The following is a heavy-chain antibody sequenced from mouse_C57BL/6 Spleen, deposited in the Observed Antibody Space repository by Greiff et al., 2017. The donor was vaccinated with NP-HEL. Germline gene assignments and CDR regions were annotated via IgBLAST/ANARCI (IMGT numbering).Heavy chain of an antibody. D-gene: IGHD2-4*01. CDR3: APDDYDAAY. V-gene: IGHV1-4*01. Sequence: VQLQQSGAELARPGASVKMSCKASGYTFTSYTMHWVKQRPGQGLEWIEYINPSSGYTKYNQKFKDKATLTADKSSSTAYMQLSSLKSEDAAVYYCAPDDYDAAYWGQGTLGTVSA. CDR2: INPSSGYT. CDR1: GYTFTSYT. J-gene: IGHJ3*01.